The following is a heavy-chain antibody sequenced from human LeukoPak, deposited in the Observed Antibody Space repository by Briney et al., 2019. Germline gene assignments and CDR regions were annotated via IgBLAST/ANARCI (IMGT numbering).Heavy chain of an antibody. J-gene: IGHJ6*02. Sequence: SETLSLTCTVSGGSISSYYWSWIRQPPGKGLEWIGRIYTSGSTNYNPSLKSRVTMSVDTSKNQFSLKLSPVTAADTAVYYCARATPPYGSGSPSLYYYGMDVWGQGTTVTVSS. CDR2: IYTSGST. CDR1: GGSISSYY. CDR3: ARATPPYGSGSPSLYYYGMDV. V-gene: IGHV4-4*07. D-gene: IGHD3-10*01.